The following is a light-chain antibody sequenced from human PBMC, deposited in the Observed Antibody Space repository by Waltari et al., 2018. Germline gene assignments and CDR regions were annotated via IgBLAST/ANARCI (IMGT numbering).Light chain of an antibody. V-gene: IGLV2-8*01. J-gene: IGLJ2*01. CDR1: SSDVGAYNY. CDR3: SSYAGSTAV. CDR2: EVS. Sequence: QSALTQPPSASGSPGQSVAISCTGTSSDVGAYNYVSWYQQHPGKAPKHMVYEVSKRPSGVPARFCGSKSGNTASLTVSGLQAEDEADYYCSSYAGSTAVFGGGTKLSVL.